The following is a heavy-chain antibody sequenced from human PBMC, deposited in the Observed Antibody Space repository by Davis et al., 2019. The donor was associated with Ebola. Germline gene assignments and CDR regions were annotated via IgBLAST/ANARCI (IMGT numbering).Heavy chain of an antibody. CDR3: ARALGYSYDVYYYYGMDV. Sequence: ASVKVSCKASGYTFTSYAMHWVRQAPGQGLEWMGWINPNSGGTNYAQKFQGWVTMTRDTSISTAYMELSRLRSDDTAVYYCARALGYSYDVYYYYGMDVWGQGTTVTVSS. D-gene: IGHD5-18*01. CDR1: GYTFTSYA. V-gene: IGHV1-2*04. J-gene: IGHJ6*02. CDR2: INPNSGGT.